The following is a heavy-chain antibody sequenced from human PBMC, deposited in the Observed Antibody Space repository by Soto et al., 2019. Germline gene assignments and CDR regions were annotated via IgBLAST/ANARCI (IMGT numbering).Heavy chain of an antibody. J-gene: IGHJ4*02. D-gene: IGHD2-21*02. CDR1: GFTFSTSA. Sequence: ASVKVSCKTSGFTFSTSAMHWVRQAPGQRLEWMGWINAGNGNTKYSQKFQGRVTITRDTSASTAYMELSSLRSEDTAVYYCARESEAYCGGDCPQNYWGQGTLVTVSS. V-gene: IGHV1-3*01. CDR3: ARESEAYCGGDCPQNY. CDR2: INAGNGNT.